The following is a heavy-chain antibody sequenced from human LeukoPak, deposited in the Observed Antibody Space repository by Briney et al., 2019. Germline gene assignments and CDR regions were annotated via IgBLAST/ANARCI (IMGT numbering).Heavy chain of an antibody. Sequence: SETLSPTCTVSGGSITSYYWGWTRQPPGKGLEWIGSIHYTARTTYNPPLNSPLTISLDTSKNQFSVKLNSVTAAETAVYYCAKDRVPGGYWGQGTLVTVSS. CDR2: IHYTART. CDR3: AKDRVPGGY. D-gene: IGHD1-1*01. J-gene: IGHJ1*01. CDR1: GGSITSYY. V-gene: IGHV4-59*01.